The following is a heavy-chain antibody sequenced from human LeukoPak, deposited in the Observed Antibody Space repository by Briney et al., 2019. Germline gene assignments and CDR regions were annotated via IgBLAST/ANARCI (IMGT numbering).Heavy chain of an antibody. CDR2: LSTGAYT. V-gene: IGHV3-23*01. D-gene: IGHD2-2*01. J-gene: IGHJ4*02. CDR1: GFSFSSNA. Sequence: AASLRLSCVASGFSFSSNAMSWVRQAPGKGLEWVSTLSTGAYTYYADSVKGRFTISRDDSKNTLYLQMNSLRAEDTALYYCAKERGYCSSTNCYGASDYWGQGTLVTVSS. CDR3: AKERGYCSSTNCYGASDY.